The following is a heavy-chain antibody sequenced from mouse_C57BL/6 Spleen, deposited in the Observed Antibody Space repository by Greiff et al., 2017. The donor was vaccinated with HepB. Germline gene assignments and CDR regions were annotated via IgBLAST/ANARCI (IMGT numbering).Heavy chain of an antibody. CDR2: IDPETGGT. D-gene: IGHD1-1*01. CDR1: GYTFTDYE. J-gene: IGHJ1*03. V-gene: IGHV1-15*01. CDR3: TRCPPITTVVATDWYFDV. Sequence: VQLQESGAELVRPGASVTLSCKASGYTFTDYEMHWVKQTPVHGLEWIGAIDPETGGTAYNQKFKGKAILTADKSSSTAYMELRSLTSEDSAVYYCTRCPPITTVVATDWYFDVWGTGTTVTVSS.